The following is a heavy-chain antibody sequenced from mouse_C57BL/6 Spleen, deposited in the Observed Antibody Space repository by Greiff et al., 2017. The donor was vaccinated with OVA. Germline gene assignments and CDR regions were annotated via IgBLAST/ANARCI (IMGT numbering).Heavy chain of an antibody. CDR3: ARHPRDYGSSPAWFAY. CDR1: GFTFSSYG. CDR2: ISSGGSYT. D-gene: IGHD1-1*01. V-gene: IGHV5-6*01. Sequence: EVQRVESGGDLVKPGGSLKLSCAASGFTFSSYGMSWVRQTPDKRLEWVATISSGGSYTYYPDSVKGRFTISRDNAKNTLYLQMSSLKSEDTAMYYCARHPRDYGSSPAWFAYWGQGTLVTVSA. J-gene: IGHJ3*01.